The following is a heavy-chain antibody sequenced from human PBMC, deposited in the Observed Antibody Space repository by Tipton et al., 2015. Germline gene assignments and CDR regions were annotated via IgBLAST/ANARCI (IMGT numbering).Heavy chain of an antibody. Sequence: GLVKPSETLSLTCGVSGYFISSGHYWAWIRQPPGKGLEWIGSLYFSGTTYYNPSLKSRVTISIDRFKNQFSLKLSSVTAADTAVYYCARGDWIIWGQGTLVTVSS. D-gene: IGHD3/OR15-3a*01. CDR3: ARGDWII. CDR1: GYFISSGHY. CDR2: LYFSGTT. V-gene: IGHV4-38-2*01. J-gene: IGHJ4*02.